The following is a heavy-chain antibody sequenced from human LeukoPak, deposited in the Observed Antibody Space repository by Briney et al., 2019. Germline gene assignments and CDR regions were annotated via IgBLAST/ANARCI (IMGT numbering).Heavy chain of an antibody. J-gene: IGHJ2*01. CDR3: ARGRWSQRIAVAGTRSGYFDL. Sequence: SETLSLTCAVYGGSFSGYCWSWIRQPPGKGLEWIGEINHSGSTNYNPSLKSRVTISVDTSKNQFSLKLSSVTAADTAVYYCARGRWSQRIAVAGTRSGYFDLWGRGTLVTVSS. D-gene: IGHD6-19*01. CDR1: GGSFSGYC. CDR2: INHSGST. V-gene: IGHV4-34*01.